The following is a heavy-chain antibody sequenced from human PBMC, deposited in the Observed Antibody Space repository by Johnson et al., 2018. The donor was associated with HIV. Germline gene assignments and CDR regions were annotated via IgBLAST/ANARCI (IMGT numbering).Heavy chain of an antibody. V-gene: IGHV3-7*02. CDR3: AKGGVWEIPLGFGAVDF. Sequence: VQLVESGGGLVQPGGSLRLSCAASGFTFSSFWMTWVRQAPGKGLEWVANIKQDGSEKYYVDSVKGRFTISRDNAKNSLYLQMNSLRDEDTAVYFCAKGGVWEIPLGFGAVDFWGQGTMVSASS. J-gene: IGHJ3*01. CDR2: IKQDGSEK. CDR1: GFTFSSFW. D-gene: IGHD1-26*01.